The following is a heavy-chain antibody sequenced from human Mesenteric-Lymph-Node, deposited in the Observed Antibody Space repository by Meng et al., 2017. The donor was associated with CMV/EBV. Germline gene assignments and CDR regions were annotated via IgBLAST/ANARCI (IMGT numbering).Heavy chain of an antibody. CDR3: AGAIAAAGSRWFDP. CDR1: GGTFSSYT. D-gene: IGHD6-13*01. CDR2: INPILGIA. V-gene: IGHV1-69*02. Sequence: HVKLVQSGAEVKKPGSSVKVSCKASGGTFSSYTISWVRQAPGQGLEWMGRINPILGIANYAQKFQGSVTITADKSTSTDYMELSSLRSEDTAVYYCAGAIAAAGSRWFDPWGQGTLVTVSS. J-gene: IGHJ5*02.